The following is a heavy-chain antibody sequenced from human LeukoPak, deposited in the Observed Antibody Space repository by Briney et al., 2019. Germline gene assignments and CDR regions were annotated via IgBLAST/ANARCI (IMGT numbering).Heavy chain of an antibody. CDR1: GFTFSSYG. CDR3: AKQGPYYASMVSPYYYYYMDV. J-gene: IGHJ6*03. D-gene: IGHD2/OR15-2a*01. CDR2: ISGSGGST. Sequence: PGGSLRLSCAASGFTFSSYGMSWVRQAPGKGLEWVSAISGSGGSTYYADSVKGRFTISRDNSKDTLYLQMNSLRAEDTAVYYCAKQGPYYASMVSPYYYYYMDVWGKGTTVTVSS. V-gene: IGHV3-23*01.